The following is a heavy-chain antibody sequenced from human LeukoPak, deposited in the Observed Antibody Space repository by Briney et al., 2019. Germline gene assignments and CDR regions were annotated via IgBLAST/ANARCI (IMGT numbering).Heavy chain of an antibody. Sequence: ASVKVSCKASGYTFTGYYMHWVRQAPGQGLEWMGWINPNSGGTNYAQKFQGWVTMTRDTSISTAYMELSRLRSDDTAVYYCATSYYYDSSFPSYNSNDAFDIWSQGTMVTVSS. CDR1: GYTFTGYY. CDR2: INPNSGGT. J-gene: IGHJ3*02. V-gene: IGHV1-2*04. CDR3: ATSYYYDSSFPSYNSNDAFDI. D-gene: IGHD3-22*01.